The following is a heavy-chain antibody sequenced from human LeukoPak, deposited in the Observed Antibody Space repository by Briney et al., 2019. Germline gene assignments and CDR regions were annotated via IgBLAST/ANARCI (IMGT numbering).Heavy chain of an antibody. Sequence: ASVKVSCKASGYTFTSNYIHWVRQAPGQGLEWMGMIYPRDGSTSYAQKFQGRVTVTRDTSTSTVHMELSGLRSEDTAVYYCAKDLEYCSGGSCYSDYWGQGTLVTVSS. CDR3: AKDLEYCSGGSCYSDY. CDR1: GYTFTSNY. V-gene: IGHV1-46*01. J-gene: IGHJ4*02. D-gene: IGHD2-15*01. CDR2: IYPRDGST.